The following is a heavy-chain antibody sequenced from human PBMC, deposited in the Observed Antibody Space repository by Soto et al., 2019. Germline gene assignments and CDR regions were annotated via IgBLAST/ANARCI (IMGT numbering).Heavy chain of an antibody. Sequence: SVKVSCKASGGTFSSYAISWVRQAPGQGLEWMGGIIPIFGTANYAQKFQGRVTIAADESTSTAYMELSSLRSEDTAVYYCASYCSGGSCYRNWFDPWGQGTLVTVSS. V-gene: IGHV1-69*13. CDR2: IIPIFGTA. D-gene: IGHD2-15*01. J-gene: IGHJ5*02. CDR3: ASYCSGGSCYRNWFDP. CDR1: GGTFSSYA.